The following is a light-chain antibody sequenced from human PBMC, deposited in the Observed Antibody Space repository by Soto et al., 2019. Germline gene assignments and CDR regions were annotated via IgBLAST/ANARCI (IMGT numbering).Light chain of an antibody. CDR2: DSS. V-gene: IGKV3-11*01. CDR1: QSVGTY. J-gene: IGKJ4*01. CDR3: QQPRDWPST. Sequence: EIVLTQSPATLSLSPGERATLSCRASQSVGTYFAWYQQKPGQAPRLLIYDSSNRATGIPARFSGRGSGTDFTPTNLSPRPEDFSVDYCQQPRDWPSTFGGGTKVEIK.